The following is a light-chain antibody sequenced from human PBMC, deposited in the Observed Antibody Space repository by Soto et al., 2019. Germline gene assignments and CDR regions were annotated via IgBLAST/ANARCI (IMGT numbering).Light chain of an antibody. CDR3: QQHNNYPPIT. CDR1: QGISSY. J-gene: IGKJ5*01. Sequence: DIQLTQSPSFLSASVGDRDTITCRASQGISSYLACYQQKPGKAPKLLIYAASTLQSGVPSRFSGSGSGTECTPTISSLQTEDFATYGCQQHNNYPPITSGQGKRLEIK. V-gene: IGKV1-9*01. CDR2: AAS.